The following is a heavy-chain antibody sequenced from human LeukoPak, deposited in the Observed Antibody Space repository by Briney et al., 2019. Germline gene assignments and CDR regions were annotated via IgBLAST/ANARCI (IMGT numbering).Heavy chain of an antibody. J-gene: IGHJ4*02. CDR3: ARDGYNYGGRLD. V-gene: IGHV3-53*01. D-gene: IGHD5-24*01. Sequence: GGSLRLFCAASGFTDSSNYTSWVRRARGKGLEWVSFMYSGGSTYYSDLVEGRFTISRENSKNTLYLQMNSLRAEDTAVYYCARDGYNYGGRLDWGQGTLVTVSS. CDR2: MYSGGST. CDR1: GFTDSSNY.